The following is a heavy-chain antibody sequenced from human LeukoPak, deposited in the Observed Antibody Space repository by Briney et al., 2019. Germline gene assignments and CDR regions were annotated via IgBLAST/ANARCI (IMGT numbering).Heavy chain of an antibody. CDR3: ANDQGYYDSSGYSN. V-gene: IGHV3-30*18. CDR1: GFTFSSYG. Sequence: QPGGSLRLSCAASGFTFSSYGMHWVRQAPGKGLEWVAVISYDGSNKYYADSVKGRFTISRDNSKNTLYLQMNSLRAEDTAVYYCANDQGYYDSSGYSNWGQGTLVTVSS. J-gene: IGHJ4*02. CDR2: ISYDGSNK. D-gene: IGHD3-22*01.